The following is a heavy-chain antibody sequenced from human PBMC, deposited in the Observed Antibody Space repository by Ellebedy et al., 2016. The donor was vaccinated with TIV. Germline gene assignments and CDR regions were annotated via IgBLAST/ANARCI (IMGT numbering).Heavy chain of an antibody. CDR1: GGSFSGYY. CDR2: IYYSGST. V-gene: IGHV4-59*01. J-gene: IGHJ4*02. CDR3: ARVSPTVTKTFPLCYFDY. Sequence: MPSETLSLTCAVYGGSFSGYYWSWIRQPPGKGLEWIGYIYYSGSTNYNPSLKSRVTISVDTSKNQFSLKLSSVTAADTAVYYCARVSPTVTKTFPLCYFDYWGQGTLVTVSS. D-gene: IGHD4-17*01.